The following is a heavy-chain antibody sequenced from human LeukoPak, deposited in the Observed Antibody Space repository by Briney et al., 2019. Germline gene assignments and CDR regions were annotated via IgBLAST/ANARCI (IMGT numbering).Heavy chain of an antibody. CDR1: GFTFSSYS. Sequence: GGSLRLSCAASGFTFSSYSMNWVRQAPGKGLEWVSYISSSSSTIYYADSVEGRFTISRDNAKNSLYLQMDSLRAEDTAVYYCARDVAAAGAVAHYYYYGMDVWGQGTTVTVSS. J-gene: IGHJ6*02. D-gene: IGHD6-13*01. V-gene: IGHV3-48*01. CDR2: ISSSSSTI. CDR3: ARDVAAAGAVAHYYYYGMDV.